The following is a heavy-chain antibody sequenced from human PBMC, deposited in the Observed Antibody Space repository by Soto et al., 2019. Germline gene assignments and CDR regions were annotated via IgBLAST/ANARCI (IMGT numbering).Heavy chain of an antibody. CDR3: VRDGSGH. V-gene: IGHV3-66*01. CDR2: IYTGGGT. Sequence: EVQLVESGGGLVQPGGSLRLSCAASGLTVSTNPMSWVRQAPGKGLEWVSVIYTGGGTHYADSVKGRCTISRDNSKNSVNLQMNSLRPEDTAVYYCVRDGSGHWGQGTLVTVSS. CDR1: GLTVSTNP. J-gene: IGHJ4*02.